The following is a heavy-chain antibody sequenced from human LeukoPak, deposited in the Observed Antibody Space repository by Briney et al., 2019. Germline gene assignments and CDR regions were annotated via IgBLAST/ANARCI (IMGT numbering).Heavy chain of an antibody. CDR1: GFTFSSYE. CDR2: ISRSGSII. V-gene: IGHV3-48*03. CDR3: ARQDYDSSGYYYDY. Sequence: GGSLRLSCAASGFTFSSYEMNWVRQARGKGLEWVSYISRSGSIIYYADSVKGRFTISRDNAKNLLLLQMNSLRAEDTAFYYCARQDYDSSGYYYDYWGEGTLDTVSS. D-gene: IGHD3-22*01. J-gene: IGHJ4*02.